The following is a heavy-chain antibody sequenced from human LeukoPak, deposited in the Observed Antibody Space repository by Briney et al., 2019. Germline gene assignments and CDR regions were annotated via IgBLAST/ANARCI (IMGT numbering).Heavy chain of an antibody. CDR3: ARDHWGIWFGELYPRVYYYYYMDV. Sequence: ASVKVSCKASGYTFTSYGISWVRQAPGQGLEWMGWISAYNGNTNYAQKLQGRVTMTTDTSTSTAYMELRSLRSDDTAVDYCARDHWGIWFGELYPRVYYYYYMDVWGKGTTVTVSS. D-gene: IGHD3-10*01. CDR1: GYTFTSYG. J-gene: IGHJ6*03. CDR2: ISAYNGNT. V-gene: IGHV1-18*01.